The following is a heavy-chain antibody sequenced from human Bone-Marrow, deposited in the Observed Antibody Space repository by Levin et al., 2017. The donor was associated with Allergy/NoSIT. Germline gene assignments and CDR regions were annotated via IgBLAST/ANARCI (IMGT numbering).Heavy chain of an antibody. Sequence: GGSLRLSCAASGFTFSSFGMHWVRQAPGKGLEWVAVILYDGIDKYYADAVKGRFTVTRDDSKNTMSLQMSSLRAEDTAVYYCAKGFSRGYSGSDYLDVWGHGTTVTVSS. CDR3: AKGFSRGYSGSDYLDV. CDR2: ILYDGIDK. J-gene: IGHJ6*02. V-gene: IGHV3-30*18. CDR1: GFTFSSFG. D-gene: IGHD5-12*01.